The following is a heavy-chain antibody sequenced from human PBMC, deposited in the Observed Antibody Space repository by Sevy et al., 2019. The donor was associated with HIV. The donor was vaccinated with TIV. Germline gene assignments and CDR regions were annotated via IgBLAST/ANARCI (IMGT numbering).Heavy chain of an antibody. V-gene: IGHV3-66*01. CDR2: THSDDTT. D-gene: IGHD5-18*01. CDR3: ARGKSGYGYALNY. J-gene: IGHJ4*02. CDR1: GFTVNSNY. Sequence: GGSLRLSCAASGFTVNSNYMTWVRQAPGKGLEGVSATHSDDTTYHADSVKDRFTISRDNFKNTLYLHMSSLRAEDTAVYYCARGKSGYGYALNYWGQGTLVTVSS.